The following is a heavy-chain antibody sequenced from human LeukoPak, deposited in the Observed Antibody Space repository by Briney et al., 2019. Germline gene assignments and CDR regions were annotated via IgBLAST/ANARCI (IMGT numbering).Heavy chain of an antibody. J-gene: IGHJ4*02. CDR1: GYTFTSYY. Sequence: ASVKVSCKASGYTFTSYYMHWVRQAPGQGLEWMGIINPSGGSTSYAQKFQGRVTMTRDTSTSTVYMELSSLRSEDTAVYYCARPKHDDDFWSGYYDYWGQGTLVTVSS. CDR2: INPSGGST. V-gene: IGHV1-46*01. CDR3: ARPKHDDDFWSGYYDY. D-gene: IGHD3-3*01.